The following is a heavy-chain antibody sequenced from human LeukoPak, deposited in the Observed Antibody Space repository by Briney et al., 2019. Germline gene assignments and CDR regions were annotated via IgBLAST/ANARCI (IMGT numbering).Heavy chain of an antibody. J-gene: IGHJ3*02. CDR2: MNPNSGNT. V-gene: IGHV1-8*01. CDR3: ATDCSGGSCHDAFDI. CDR1: GYTFTSYD. D-gene: IGHD2-15*01. Sequence: ASVKVSCKASGYTFTSYDINWVRQATGQGLEWMGWMNPNSGNTGYAQKFQGRVTMTRNTSISTAYMELSSQRCEDTAVYYCATDCSGGSCHDAFDIWGQGTMVTVSS.